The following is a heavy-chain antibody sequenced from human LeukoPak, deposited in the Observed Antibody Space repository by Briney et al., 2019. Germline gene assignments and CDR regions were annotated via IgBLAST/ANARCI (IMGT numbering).Heavy chain of an antibody. CDR2: ISAYNGNT. CDR1: GYTFTSYG. CDR3: ARDSLRHYYGSGSYYNDY. Sequence: ASVNVSCTASGYTFTSYGISWVRQAPGQGLEWMGWISAYNGNTNYAQKLQGRVTMTTDTSTSTAYMELRSLRSDDTAVYYCARDSLRHYYGSGSYYNDYWGQGTLVTVSS. V-gene: IGHV1-18*01. J-gene: IGHJ4*02. D-gene: IGHD3-10*01.